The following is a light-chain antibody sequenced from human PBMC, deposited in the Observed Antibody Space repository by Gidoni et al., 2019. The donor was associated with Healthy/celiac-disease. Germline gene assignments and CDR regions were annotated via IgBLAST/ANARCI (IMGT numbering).Light chain of an antibody. CDR2: WAF. Sequence: DIVMTQSPDSPAVSLGERATINCKSSQSVLYSSNNKNYLAWYQQKPGQPPKLLIYWAFTRESWVPDRFSGSGSGTDFTLTISSLQAEDVAVYYCQQYYSTPLVTFGQGTKVEIK. CDR3: QQYYSTPLVT. J-gene: IGKJ1*01. V-gene: IGKV4-1*01. CDR1: QSVLYSSNNKNY.